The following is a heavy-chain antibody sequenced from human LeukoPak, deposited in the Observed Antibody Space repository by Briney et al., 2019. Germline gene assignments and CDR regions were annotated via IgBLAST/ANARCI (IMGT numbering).Heavy chain of an antibody. Sequence: GNSLRLSCAASGFTFRIYAMHWVRQAPGKGLEWVAFVSYDESEKYYGDSAKGRFTISRDNSENTLYLEMNNLRTEDTAVYYCTSELRDSNHDFDYWGQGTLVTVSS. V-gene: IGHV3-30*04. CDR3: TSELRDSNHDFDY. CDR2: VSYDESEK. D-gene: IGHD4-11*01. J-gene: IGHJ4*02. CDR1: GFTFRIYA.